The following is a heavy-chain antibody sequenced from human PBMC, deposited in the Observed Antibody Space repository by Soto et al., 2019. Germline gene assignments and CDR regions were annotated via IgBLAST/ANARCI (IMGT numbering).Heavy chain of an antibody. CDR2: INTAKGKT. V-gene: IGHV1-3*04. J-gene: IGHJ4*02. D-gene: IGHD2-8*02. CDR1: GYTFSRYG. CDR3: ARESTGLSFDH. Sequence: QVQLIPSGAEVEKPGASVKVSCKASGYTFSRYGMHGVRQAPGQGLERMGWINTAKGKTGCSEKFQGRVTITEDTSATTAYMELHSLRSEDTATYYCARESTGLSFDHWGQGILVTVSS.